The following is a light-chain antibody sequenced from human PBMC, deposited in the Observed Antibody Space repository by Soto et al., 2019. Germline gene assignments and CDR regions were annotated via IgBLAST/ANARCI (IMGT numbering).Light chain of an antibody. CDR2: AAA. V-gene: IGKV1-6*01. Sequence: AIQMTQSPSSLSASVGDRVTITCRASQGIRNDLGWYQQKPGKAPTVLIFAAASLQRGVPSRFSGSGSGTDFTLTISSRQPEDFATYYCLQDYNYPHTFGQGTKVEIK. CDR1: QGIRND. CDR3: LQDYNYPHT. J-gene: IGKJ1*01.